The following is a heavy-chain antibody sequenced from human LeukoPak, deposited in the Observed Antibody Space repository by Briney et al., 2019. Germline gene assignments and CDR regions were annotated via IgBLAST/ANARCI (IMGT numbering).Heavy chain of an antibody. D-gene: IGHD2-15*01. V-gene: IGHV3-21*01. J-gene: IGHJ6*04. CDR3: ARLEGYCSGGSCYYYYGMDV. CDR2: ISGSSSYI. CDR1: GFTFSSYS. Sequence: GGSLRLSCAASGFTFSSYSINWVRQAPGKGLEWVSSISGSSSYIYYADSVKGRFTISRDNAENSLYLQMNSLRAEDTAVYYCARLEGYCSGGSCYYYYGMDVWGKGTTVTVSS.